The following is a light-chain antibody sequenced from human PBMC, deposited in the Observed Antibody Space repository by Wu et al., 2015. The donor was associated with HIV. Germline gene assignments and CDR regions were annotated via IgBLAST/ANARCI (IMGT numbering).Light chain of an antibody. Sequence: EIVLTQSPATLSVSPGKRVTLSCRASQSVSTYLAWYQQKPGQAPRLLIYDASNRATDIPARFSGSGSGTDFTLTISSLEPEDFAVYYCQQSNNWLTFGGGTKVEIK. CDR3: QQSNNWLT. CDR2: DAS. V-gene: IGKV3-11*01. CDR1: QSVSTY. J-gene: IGKJ4*01.